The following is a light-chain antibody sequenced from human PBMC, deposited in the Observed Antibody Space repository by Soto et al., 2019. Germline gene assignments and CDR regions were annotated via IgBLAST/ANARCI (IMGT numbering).Light chain of an antibody. J-gene: IGKJ5*01. CDR3: QQYNNWPPIT. CDR2: GAS. Sequence: EIVMTQSPATLSVSPGERTSLXSKTSQSVSSNLAWYQQKPGQAPRLLIYGASTRATGIPARFSGSGSGTEFTLTISSLQSEDFAVYYCQQYNNWPPITFGQGTRLEIK. V-gene: IGKV3D-15*01. CDR1: QSVSSN.